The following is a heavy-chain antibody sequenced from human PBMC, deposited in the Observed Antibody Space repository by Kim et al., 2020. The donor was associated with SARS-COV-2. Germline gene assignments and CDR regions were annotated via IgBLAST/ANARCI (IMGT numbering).Heavy chain of an antibody. V-gene: IGHV7-4-1*02. Sequence: ASVKVSCKASGYTFTSYAMNWVRQAPGQGLEWMGWINTNTGNPTYAQGFTGRFVFSLDTSVSTAYLQISSLKAEDTAVYYCAIRANRWSLRYFDWGNYYYGMDVWGQGTTVTVSS. J-gene: IGHJ6*02. CDR3: AIRANRWSLRYFDWGNYYYGMDV. CDR2: INTNTGNP. D-gene: IGHD3-9*01. CDR1: GYTFTSYA.